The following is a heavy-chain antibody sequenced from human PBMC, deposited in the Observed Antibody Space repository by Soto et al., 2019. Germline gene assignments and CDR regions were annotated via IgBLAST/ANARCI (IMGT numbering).Heavy chain of an antibody. J-gene: IGHJ5*02. CDR2: LIPIFGTA. D-gene: IGHD3-22*01. CDR1: GGTFNTNG. Sequence: QVQLVQSGAEVKKPGSSVKVSCKASGGTFNTNGVTWVRQAPGQGLEWLGGLIPIFGTARYARTFQGRVRMCADESTSTADMELTSLRSEDTAVYYCAIDRMHFDSSVYSGRRVFDPWGQGTLVSVSS. V-gene: IGHV1-69*01. CDR3: AIDRMHFDSSVYSGRRVFDP.